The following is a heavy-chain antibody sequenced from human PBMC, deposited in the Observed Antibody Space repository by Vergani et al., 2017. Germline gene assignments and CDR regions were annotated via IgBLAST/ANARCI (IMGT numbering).Heavy chain of an antibody. D-gene: IGHD6-13*01. Sequence: EVQLLESGGGLVQPGGSLRLSCAASGFTFSSYGMSWVRQAPGKGLEWVSAISGSGGSTYYADSVKGRFTISRDNSKNTLYLQMNSLRAEDTAVYYCAKDSSSWYWSDYWGQGTLVTVSS. CDR3: AKDSSSWYWSDY. CDR2: ISGSGGST. CDR1: GFTFSSYG. V-gene: IGHV3-23*01. J-gene: IGHJ4*02.